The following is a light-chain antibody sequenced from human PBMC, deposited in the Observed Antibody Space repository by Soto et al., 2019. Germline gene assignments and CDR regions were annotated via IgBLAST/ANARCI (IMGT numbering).Light chain of an antibody. CDR2: DAS. J-gene: IGKJ1*01. CDR1: RSISRS. V-gene: IGKV1-5*01. CDR3: HQYKTYST. Sequence: DIQMTQSPSTLSASVGDRVTITCRASRSISRSLAWYQQKSGKAPKLLIYDASSLESGVPSRFSGSGFGTEFTLTISGLQPDDFATYYCHQYKTYSTFGQGTKVEIK.